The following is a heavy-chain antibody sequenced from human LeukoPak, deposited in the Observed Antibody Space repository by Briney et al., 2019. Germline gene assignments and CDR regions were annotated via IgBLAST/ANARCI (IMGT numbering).Heavy chain of an antibody. CDR3: ARGVGAGSEKKELYNWFDP. J-gene: IGHJ5*02. CDR2: IYYSGST. D-gene: IGHD1-26*01. V-gene: IGHV4-31*03. CDR1: GGSISSGGYY. Sequence: SQTLSLTCTVSGGSISSGGYYWSWIRQHPGKGLEWIGYIYYSGSTYYNPSLKSRVTISVDTSKNQFSLKLSSVTAADTAVYYCARGVGAGSEKKELYNWFDPWGQGTLVTVSS.